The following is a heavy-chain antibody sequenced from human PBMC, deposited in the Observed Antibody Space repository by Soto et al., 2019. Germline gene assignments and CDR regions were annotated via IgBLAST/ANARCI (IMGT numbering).Heavy chain of an antibody. CDR3: ARDLKWEPYYYYGMDV. Sequence: PSQTLSLTCAISEDSVSSNSAAWNWIRQSPSRGLEWLGRTYYRSKWYNDYAVSVKSRITINPDTSKNQFSLQLNSVTPEDTAVYYCARDLKWEPYYYYGMDVWGQGTTVTVSS. CDR1: EDSVSSNSAA. V-gene: IGHV6-1*01. CDR2: TYYRSKWYN. J-gene: IGHJ6*02. D-gene: IGHD1-26*01.